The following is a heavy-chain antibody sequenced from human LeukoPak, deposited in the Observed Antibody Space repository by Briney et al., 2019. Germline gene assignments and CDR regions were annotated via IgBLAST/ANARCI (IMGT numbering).Heavy chain of an antibody. Sequence: GGSLRLSCAASGFTFSSYEMNWVRHAPGKGLVWVSRINSDGSSRNYADSVKGRFTISRDNAKNTLYLQMNSLRAEDTAVYYCARERKYDSNFDYWGQGTLVTVSS. CDR3: ARERKYDSNFDY. D-gene: IGHD1-1*01. V-gene: IGHV3-74*01. J-gene: IGHJ4*02. CDR2: INSDGSSR. CDR1: GFTFSSYE.